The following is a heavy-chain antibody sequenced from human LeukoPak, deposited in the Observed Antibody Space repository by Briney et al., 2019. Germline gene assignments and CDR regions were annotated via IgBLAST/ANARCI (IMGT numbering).Heavy chain of an antibody. J-gene: IGHJ4*02. V-gene: IGHV3-53*01. CDR1: GFTVSSNY. D-gene: IGHD2-2*01. CDR3: ARSSIRRYYFYY. CDR2: IYSGGST. Sequence: PGGSLRLSCAASGFTVSSNYMSWVRQAPGKGLEWVSVIYSGGSTYYADSVKGRFTISRDNSKNILYLQMNSLRAEDTAVYYCARSSIRRYYFYYWGQGTLVTVSS.